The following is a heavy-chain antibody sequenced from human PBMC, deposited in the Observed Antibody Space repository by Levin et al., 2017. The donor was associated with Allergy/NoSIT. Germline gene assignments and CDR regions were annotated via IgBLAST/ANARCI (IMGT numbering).Heavy chain of an antibody. CDR2: IYYSGST. Sequence: SETLSLTCTVSGGSVSSGSYYWSWIRQPPGKGLEWIGYIYYSGSTNYNPSLKSRVTISVDTSKNQFSLKLSSVTAADTAVYYCATTFGYCSSTSCYDYWGQGTLVTVSS. V-gene: IGHV4-61*01. D-gene: IGHD2-2*01. CDR1: GGSVSSGSYY. CDR3: ATTFGYCSSTSCYDY. J-gene: IGHJ4*02.